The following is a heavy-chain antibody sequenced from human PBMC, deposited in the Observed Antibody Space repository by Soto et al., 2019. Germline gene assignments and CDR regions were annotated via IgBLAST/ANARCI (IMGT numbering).Heavy chain of an antibody. CDR2: INPNSGGT. CDR1: GYTFTGYY. Sequence: ASVKVSCKVSGYTFTGYYMHWVRQAPGQGLEWMGWINPNSGGTNYAQKFQGRVTMTRDTSISTAYMELSRLRSDDTAVYYCARDDPYSSSSTAFDYWGQGTLVTVSS. J-gene: IGHJ4*02. CDR3: ARDDPYSSSSTAFDY. D-gene: IGHD6-6*01. V-gene: IGHV1-2*02.